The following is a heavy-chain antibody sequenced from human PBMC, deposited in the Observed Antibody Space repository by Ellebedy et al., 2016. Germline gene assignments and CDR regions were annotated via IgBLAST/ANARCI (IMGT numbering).Heavy chain of an antibody. CDR3: AKGGWFGELHRVDD. Sequence: GGSLRLXXAASGFTFSRCGMHWVRQAPGKGLEWVAFTSSDGSDYKYVDSVKGRFTISRDNPKNTLYLQMDSLRIEDTAVYYCAKGGWFGELHRVDDWGQGTQVTVSS. CDR2: TSSDGSDY. V-gene: IGHV3-30*02. CDR1: GFTFSRCG. D-gene: IGHD3-10*01. J-gene: IGHJ4*02.